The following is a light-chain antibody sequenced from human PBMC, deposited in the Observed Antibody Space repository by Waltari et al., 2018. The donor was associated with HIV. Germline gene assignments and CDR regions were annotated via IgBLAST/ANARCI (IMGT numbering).Light chain of an antibody. Sequence: QSALTQPASVSGSPGQSIPISCTGSSRDVGGYNYVSWYQQHPGKAPRLMIYDVSTRPSGVSDRFSGSKSGDTASLTISGLQAEDEADYYCESYTSTSVWVFGGGTRLTVL. J-gene: IGLJ3*02. CDR1: SRDVGGYNY. CDR3: ESYTSTSVWV. CDR2: DVS. V-gene: IGLV2-14*03.